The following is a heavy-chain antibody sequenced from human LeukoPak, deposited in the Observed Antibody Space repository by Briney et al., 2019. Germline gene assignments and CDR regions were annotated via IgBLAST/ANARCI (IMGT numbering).Heavy chain of an antibody. CDR2: ISYDGSNK. J-gene: IGHJ4*02. V-gene: IGHV3-30*18. CDR3: AKDGGCSSTSCYSPYYFDY. Sequence: GGSLRLSCAASGFTFSSYGMHWVRQAPGKGLEWVAVISYDGSNKYYADSVKGRFTISRDNSKNTLYLQMNSLRAEDTAVYYCAKDGGCSSTSCYSPYYFDYWGQGTLVTVSS. D-gene: IGHD2-2*01. CDR1: GFTFSSYG.